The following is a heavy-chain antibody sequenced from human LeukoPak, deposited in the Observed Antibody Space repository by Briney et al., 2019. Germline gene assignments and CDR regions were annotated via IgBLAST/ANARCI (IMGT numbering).Heavy chain of an antibody. D-gene: IGHD3-9*01. CDR3: ASTGRRPIFPFRRWSNYYFDY. CDR2: IKQDGSEK. V-gene: IGHV3-7*01. CDR1: GFTFSSYW. Sequence: GGSLRLSCAASGFTFSSYWMSWVRQAPGKGLEWVANIKQDGSEKYYVDSVKGRFTISRDNAKNSLYLQMNSLRAEDTAVYYCASTGRRPIFPFRRWSNYYFDYWGQGTLVTVSS. J-gene: IGHJ4*02.